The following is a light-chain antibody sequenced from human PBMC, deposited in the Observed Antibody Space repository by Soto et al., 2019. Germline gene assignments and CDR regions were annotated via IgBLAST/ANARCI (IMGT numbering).Light chain of an antibody. CDR2: GAS. J-gene: IGKJ1*01. Sequence: EIVLTQSLGTLSLSPGERATLSCRSSQSVSNNYLAWYQQKPGQAPRLLIYGASNRATGIPERFSGIVSGTDFTLTIRSLQTEDFATYDGLLEFRYFWAFSQVTKVDIK. V-gene: IGKV3-20*01. CDR3: LLEFRYFWA. CDR1: QSVSNNY.